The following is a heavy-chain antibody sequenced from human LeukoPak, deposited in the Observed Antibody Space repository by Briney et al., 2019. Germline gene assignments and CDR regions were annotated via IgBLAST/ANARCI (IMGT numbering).Heavy chain of an antibody. J-gene: IGHJ4*02. CDR2: LSGSGGDT. V-gene: IGHV3-23*01. CDR1: GFTFSGNA. D-gene: IGHD2-2*01. CDR3: AKDPYGTRYFDY. Sequence: GGSLRLSCAASGFTFSGNALSWVRQAPGKGLEWVSSLSGSGGDTYYADSVKGRFTISRDNAKNMVYLQMNSLRAEDTAVYYCAKDPYGTRYFDYWGQGTLVTVSS.